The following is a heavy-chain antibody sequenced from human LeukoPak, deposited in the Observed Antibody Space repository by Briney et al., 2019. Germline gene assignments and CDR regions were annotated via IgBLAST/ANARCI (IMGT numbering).Heavy chain of an antibody. Sequence: SETLSLTCTVSGGSISSYYWSWIRQPPGKGLEWIGYIYYGGSTNYNPSLKSRVTISVDTSKNQFSLKLSSVTAADTAVYYCARYVASGWPLFDYWGQGTLVTVSS. CDR3: ARYVASGWPLFDY. J-gene: IGHJ4*02. CDR2: IYYGGST. CDR1: GGSISSYY. V-gene: IGHV4-59*01. D-gene: IGHD3-10*02.